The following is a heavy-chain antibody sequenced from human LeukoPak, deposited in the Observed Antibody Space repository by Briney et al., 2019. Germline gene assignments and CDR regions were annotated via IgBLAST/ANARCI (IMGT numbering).Heavy chain of an antibody. CDR2: ISAYNGNT. CDR1: GYTFTSYG. Sequence: ASVKVSCKASGYTFTSYGISWVRQAPGQGLEWIGWISAYNGNTNYAQKLQGRVTMTTDTSTSTAYMDLRSLRSDDTAVYYCARDSFNCYGSGSYFDYWGQGTLVTVSS. V-gene: IGHV1-18*01. CDR3: ARDSFNCYGSGSYFDY. J-gene: IGHJ4*02. D-gene: IGHD3-10*01.